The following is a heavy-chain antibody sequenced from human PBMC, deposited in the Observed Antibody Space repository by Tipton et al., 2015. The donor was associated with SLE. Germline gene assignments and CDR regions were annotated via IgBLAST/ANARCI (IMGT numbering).Heavy chain of an antibody. J-gene: IGHJ4*02. CDR1: GGSISSSNW. V-gene: IGHV4-4*02. Sequence: SLRLSCAVSGGSISSSNWWTWVRQPPGKGLEWIGEIYHSGRTNYNPSLKSRVTLSLDNSKNQFSLKLSSVTAADTAVYYCAREYYGGKKIDYWGQGTLVTVSS. D-gene: IGHD4-23*01. CDR2: IYHSGRT. CDR3: AREYYGGKKIDY.